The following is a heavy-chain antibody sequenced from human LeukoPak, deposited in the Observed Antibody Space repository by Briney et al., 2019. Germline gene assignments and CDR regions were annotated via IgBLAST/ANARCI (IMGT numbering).Heavy chain of an antibody. Sequence: GGSLRLSCAVSGFTVSGNYMSWVRHAPGKGQEWVSLIYSGGTTYYADSVKGRFTISRDNSKNTLYLQMNSLRAEDTAVYYCARRAGGYSHPYDYWGQGILVTVSS. CDR3: ARRAGGYSHPYDY. D-gene: IGHD4-23*01. J-gene: IGHJ4*02. CDR1: GFTVSGNY. V-gene: IGHV3-53*01. CDR2: IYSGGTT.